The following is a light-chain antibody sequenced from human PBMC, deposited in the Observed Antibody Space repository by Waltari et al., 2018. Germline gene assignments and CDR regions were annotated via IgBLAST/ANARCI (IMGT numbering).Light chain of an antibody. V-gene: IGLV8-61*01. CDR2: KAN. CDR3: ALYMGSGIWV. Sequence: QTVVTQEPSLSVSTGGAMTLTLPLGSCSLSNTSYAPWYQQTPGQAPRTLVYKANARSSGVPDRFSGSILGNTAALTITGAQADDESDYYCALYMGSGIWVFGGGTRLTVL. J-gene: IGLJ3*02. CDR1: SCSLSNTSY.